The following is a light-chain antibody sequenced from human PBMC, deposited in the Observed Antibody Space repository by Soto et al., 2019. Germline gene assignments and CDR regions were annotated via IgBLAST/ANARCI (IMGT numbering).Light chain of an antibody. CDR2: GAS. Sequence: DIQMTQSPSSLSASVGDRVTITCRASQGISNDLAWYQQKLGKLPNLLIYGASTLQSGVPSRFSGSGSGTDFTLTISSLQPDDIATYYCQNHNSAPLTFGGGTKVEIK. CDR1: QGISND. CDR3: QNHNSAPLT. V-gene: IGKV1-27*01. J-gene: IGKJ4*01.